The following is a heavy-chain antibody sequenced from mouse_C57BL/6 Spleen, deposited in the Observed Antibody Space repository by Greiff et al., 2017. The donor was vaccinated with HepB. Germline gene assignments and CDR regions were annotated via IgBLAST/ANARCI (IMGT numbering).Heavy chain of an antibody. D-gene: IGHD1-1*01. CDR3: TRSVPYYGSSYYYAMDY. J-gene: IGHJ4*01. Sequence: VKLQESGAELVRPGASVTLSCKASGYTSTDYEMHWVKQTPVHGLERFGAFVPETGGTAYNQKFKGKAILTADTSSSTAYMELRSLTSEDSAVNYCTRSVPYYGSSYYYAMDYWGQGTSVTVSS. V-gene: IGHV1-15*01. CDR2: FVPETGGT. CDR1: GYTSTDYE.